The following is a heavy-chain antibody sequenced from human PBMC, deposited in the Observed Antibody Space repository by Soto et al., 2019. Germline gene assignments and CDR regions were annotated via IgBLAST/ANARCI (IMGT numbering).Heavy chain of an antibody. CDR1: GDSIRGGGHY. Sequence: QVQLQESGPGLVKPSQTLSLTCSVSGDSIRGGGHYWNWIRQFPGKGLECIGYVYHSGSTHYNPSLRGRLTISIDTSKKQFSLRLISVTAAETALYYWARDTGLAPTVWGYWGHGTQVTVS. CDR2: VYHSGST. J-gene: IGHJ4*03. V-gene: IGHV4-31*03. CDR3: ARDTGLAPTVWGY. D-gene: IGHD7-27*01.